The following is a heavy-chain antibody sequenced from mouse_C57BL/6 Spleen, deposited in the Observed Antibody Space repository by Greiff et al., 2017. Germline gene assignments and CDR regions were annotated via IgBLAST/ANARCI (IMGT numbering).Heavy chain of an antibody. Sequence: EVKLVESGEGLVKPGGSLKLSCAASGFTFSSYAMSWVRQTPETRLEWVAYISSGGDYIYYADTVKGRFTISRDNARNTLYLQMSSLKSEDTAMYYCTRAGQLRPEYYAMDYWGQGTSVTVSS. V-gene: IGHV5-9-1*02. J-gene: IGHJ4*01. CDR3: TRAGQLRPEYYAMDY. CDR1: GFTFSSYA. CDR2: ISSGGDYI. D-gene: IGHD3-2*02.